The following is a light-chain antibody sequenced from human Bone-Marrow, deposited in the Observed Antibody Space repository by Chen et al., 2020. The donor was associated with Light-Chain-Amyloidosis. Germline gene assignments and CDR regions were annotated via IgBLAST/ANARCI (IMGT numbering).Light chain of an antibody. V-gene: IGKV3-20*01. CDR3: QQYGPSPLT. CDR2: GSS. CDR1: QTISSTD. Sequence: EIVLTQSPGTLSLSPGEGANLSCRASQTISSTDLTWYQQIFGQAPRLLIYGSSSSATGIPASFTCSGSGTEFTLTINRLVPEDFAMYYCQQYGPSPLTFGGGTKVEIK. J-gene: IGKJ4*01.